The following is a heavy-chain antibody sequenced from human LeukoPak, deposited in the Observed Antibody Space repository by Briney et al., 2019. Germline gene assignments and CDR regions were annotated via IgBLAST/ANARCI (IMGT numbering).Heavy chain of an antibody. V-gene: IGHV3-21*01. CDR1: GFTFSSYS. Sequence: GGSLRLSCAASGFTFSSYSMNWVRQAPGKGLEWVSSISSSSSYIYYADSVKGRFTISRDNAKNSLYLQMNRLRAEDTAVYYCARDYTRGIAARPLNWFDPWGQGTLVTVSS. CDR2: ISSSSSYI. J-gene: IGHJ5*02. D-gene: IGHD6-6*01. CDR3: ARDYTRGIAARPLNWFDP.